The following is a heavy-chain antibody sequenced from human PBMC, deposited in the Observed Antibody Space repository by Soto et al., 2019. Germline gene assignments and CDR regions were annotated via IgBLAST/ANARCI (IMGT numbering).Heavy chain of an antibody. CDR3: ARDWGTPGRGSAVGYYYHYGMDV. Sequence: EVQLVESGGGLVQPGGSLRLSCLASEFTFNTYWMNWVRQAPGRGLEWVANIKDDGSEKNYVDSVKGRFTISRDNANNFLYLQMNSLRGEDTAVYFCARDWGTPGRGSAVGYYYHYGMDVWGQGTTVTVSS. J-gene: IGHJ6*02. D-gene: IGHD6-19*01. CDR2: IKDDGSEK. V-gene: IGHV3-7*05. CDR1: EFTFNTYW.